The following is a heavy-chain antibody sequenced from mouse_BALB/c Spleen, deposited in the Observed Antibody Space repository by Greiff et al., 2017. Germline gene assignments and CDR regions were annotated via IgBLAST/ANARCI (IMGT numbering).Heavy chain of an antibody. J-gene: IGHJ2*01. CDR2: ISDGGSYT. Sequence: DVKLVESGGGLVKPGGSLKLSCAASGFTFSDYYMYWVRQTPEKRLEWVATISDGGSYTYYPDSVKGRFTISRDNAKNNLYLQMSSLKSEDTAMYYCARGHYGSSYFDYWGQCTTLTVSS. CDR1: GFTFSDYY. D-gene: IGHD1-1*01. CDR3: ARGHYGSSYFDY. V-gene: IGHV5-4*02.